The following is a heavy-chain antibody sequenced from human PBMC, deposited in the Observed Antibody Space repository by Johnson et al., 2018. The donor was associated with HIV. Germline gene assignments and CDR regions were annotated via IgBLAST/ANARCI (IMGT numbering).Heavy chain of an antibody. D-gene: IGHD6-13*01. Sequence: VQLVESGGGVVQPGRSLRLSCAASGFTFSSYGMHWVRQAPGKGLEWVGRIKRKTAGGTTDYAAPVKGRFTISRDDSKNTLYLQMNSLKTEDTAVYYCTGSSSDAFDIWGQGTMVTVSS. CDR3: TGSSSDAFDI. CDR2: IKRKTAGGTT. V-gene: IGHV3-15*01. CDR1: GFTFSSYG. J-gene: IGHJ3*02.